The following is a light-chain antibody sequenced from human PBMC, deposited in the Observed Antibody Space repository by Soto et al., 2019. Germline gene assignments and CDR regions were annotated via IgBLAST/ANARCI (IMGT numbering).Light chain of an antibody. CDR3: QQYRGWPRT. CDR2: GAS. Sequence: EIVLTQSPGTLSVSPGERVTLSCRASQSVDIDLAWYQQKPGQAPRLLIYGASIRATDMPGRLRGSGAGAEFTLTISSLQSEDSAVYYCQQYRGWPRTFGQGTKVEIK. CDR1: QSVDID. J-gene: IGKJ1*01. V-gene: IGKV3D-15*01.